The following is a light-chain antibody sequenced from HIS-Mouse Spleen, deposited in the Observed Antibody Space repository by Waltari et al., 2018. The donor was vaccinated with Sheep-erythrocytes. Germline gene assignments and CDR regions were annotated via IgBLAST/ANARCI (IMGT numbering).Light chain of an antibody. J-gene: IGLJ1*01. V-gene: IGLV2-11*01. Sequence: QSALTQPRSVSGSPGQSVTISCTGTSSDVGGYNYVSWYQQHPGKAPKLMIYDVSKRPSGVPDRFSGLKSGHTASLTISGLQAEDEADYYCCSYAGSYNHVFATGTKVTVL. CDR2: DVS. CDR3: CSYAGSYNHV. CDR1: SSDVGGYNY.